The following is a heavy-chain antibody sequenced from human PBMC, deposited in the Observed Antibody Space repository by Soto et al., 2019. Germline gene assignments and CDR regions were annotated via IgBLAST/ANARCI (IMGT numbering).Heavy chain of an antibody. Sequence: QVQLVESGGGVVQPGRTLRLSCAASGFTFSSYAMHWVRQAPGKGLEWVAVISYDGSNKYYADSVKGRFTISRDNSKNTLYLQMNSLRAEDTAVYYCARDLFSDRSEWGQGTLVTVSS. CDR3: ARDLFSDRSE. D-gene: IGHD3-3*01. CDR1: GFTFSSYA. J-gene: IGHJ4*02. V-gene: IGHV3-30-3*01. CDR2: ISYDGSNK.